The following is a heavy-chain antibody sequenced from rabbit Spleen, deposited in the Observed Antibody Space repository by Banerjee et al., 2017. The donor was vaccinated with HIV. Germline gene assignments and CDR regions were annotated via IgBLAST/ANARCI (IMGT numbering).Heavy chain of an antibody. CDR3: ARDVGDGRYYPL. Sequence: QEQLEESGGDLVKPEGSLTLTCKASGFSFSSSYYMCWVRQAPGKGLEWIGCIDTGSGNTWYASWAKGRFTFSKTSSTTVTLQLTSLTAADTATYFCARDVGDGRYYPLWGPGTLVTVS. V-gene: IGHV1S45*01. D-gene: IGHD5-1*01. CDR2: IDTGSGNT. CDR1: GFSFSSSYY. J-gene: IGHJ4*01.